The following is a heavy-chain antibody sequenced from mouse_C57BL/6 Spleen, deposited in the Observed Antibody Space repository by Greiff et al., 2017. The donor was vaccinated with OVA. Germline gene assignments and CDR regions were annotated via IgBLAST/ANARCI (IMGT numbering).Heavy chain of an antibody. D-gene: IGHD1-1*01. CDR2: IWTGGGT. Sequence: VQGVESGPGLVAPSQSLSITCTVSGFSLTSYAISWVRQPPGKGLEWLGVIWTGGGTNYNSAPKSRLSISKDNSKSQVFLKMNSLQTDDTARYYCARIPLHYYGSSSFAYWGQGTLVTVSA. CDR1: GFSLTSYA. CDR3: ARIPLHYYGSSSFAY. V-gene: IGHV2-9-1*01. J-gene: IGHJ3*01.